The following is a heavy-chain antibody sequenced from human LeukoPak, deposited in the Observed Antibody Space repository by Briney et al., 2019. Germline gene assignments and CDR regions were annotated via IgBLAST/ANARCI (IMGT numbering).Heavy chain of an antibody. V-gene: IGHV1-46*01. CDR2: INPSDGST. D-gene: IGHD1-20*01. Sequence: ASVKVSCKASGYTFTDYYMHWVRQATGQGLGWMGIINPSDGSTNYAQKFQGGVTMTRDTSTSTVYMEVSSLRSEDTAVYYCVTFHRWDAFDFWGQGTLVTVSS. CDR3: VTFHRWDAFDF. J-gene: IGHJ3*01. CDR1: GYTFTDYY.